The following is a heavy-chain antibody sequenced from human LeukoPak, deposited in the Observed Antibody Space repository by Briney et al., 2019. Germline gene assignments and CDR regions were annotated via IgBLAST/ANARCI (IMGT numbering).Heavy chain of an antibody. V-gene: IGHV3-30-3*01. CDR2: ISYDGSNK. CDR3: ARAPYSSGWSFPNYYYYYGMDV. J-gene: IGHJ6*02. CDR1: GGTFSSYA. D-gene: IGHD6-19*01. Sequence: SCKASGGTFSSYAMHWVRQAPGKGLEWVAVISYDGSNKYYADSVKGRFTISRDNSKNTLYLQMNSLRAEDTAVYYCARAPYSSGWSFPNYYYYYGMDVWGQGTTVTVSS.